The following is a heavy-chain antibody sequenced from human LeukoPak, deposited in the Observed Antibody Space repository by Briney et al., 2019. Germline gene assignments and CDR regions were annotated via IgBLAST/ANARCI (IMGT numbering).Heavy chain of an antibody. Sequence: GASVKVSCEASGYTFTSYYMHWVRQAPGQGLEWMGIINPSGGGTSYTQKFQGRVTMTRDTSTSTVYMELSSLRSEDTAVYYCAREIPGIAVAANWFDPWGQGTLVTVFS. J-gene: IGHJ5*02. D-gene: IGHD6-19*01. CDR1: GYTFTSYY. CDR2: INPSGGGT. V-gene: IGHV1-46*01. CDR3: AREIPGIAVAANWFDP.